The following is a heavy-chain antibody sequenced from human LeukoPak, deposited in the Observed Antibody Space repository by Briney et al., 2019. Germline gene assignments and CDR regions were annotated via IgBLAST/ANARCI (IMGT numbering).Heavy chain of an antibody. J-gene: IGHJ4*02. CDR2: IDYSGDTT. Sequence: GGSLRLSCAASGFTFSSYSMNWVRQAPGKGLEWVSSIDYSGDTTYYADSVKGRFTISRDNSKNTLYPQLNSLRAEDTAMYYCARDSFAISAPHYFDYWGQGTLVTVSS. CDR1: GFTFSSYS. D-gene: IGHD2-2*02. CDR3: ARDSFAISAPHYFDY. V-gene: IGHV3-48*01.